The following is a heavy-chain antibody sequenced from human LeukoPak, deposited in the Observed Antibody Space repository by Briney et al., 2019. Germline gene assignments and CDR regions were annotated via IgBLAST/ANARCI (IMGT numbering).Heavy chain of an antibody. V-gene: IGHV4-61*02. D-gene: IGHD1-26*01. CDR2: IYTSGST. J-gene: IGHJ3*02. CDR3: ARAEWELDDASDI. CDR1: GGSISSGSYS. Sequence: TLSLTCTVSGGSISSGSYSWNWIRQPAGKGLEWIGRIYTSGSTNYNPSLKSRLTISVDTSKNQFSLKLSSVTAADTAVYYCARAEWELDDASDIWGQGTMVTVSS.